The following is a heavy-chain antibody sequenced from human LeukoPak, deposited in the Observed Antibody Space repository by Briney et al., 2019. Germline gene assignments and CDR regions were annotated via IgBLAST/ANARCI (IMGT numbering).Heavy chain of an antibody. Sequence: PSETLSLTCAVYGGSFSGYYWSWIRQPPGKGLEWIGEINHSGSTNYNPSLKSRVTISVDTSKNQFSLKLSSVTAADTAVYYCARASKRITIFGVVTEYYFDYWGQGTLVTVSS. CDR2: INHSGST. D-gene: IGHD3-3*01. CDR3: ARASKRITIFGVVTEYYFDY. J-gene: IGHJ4*02. V-gene: IGHV4-34*01. CDR1: GGSFSGYY.